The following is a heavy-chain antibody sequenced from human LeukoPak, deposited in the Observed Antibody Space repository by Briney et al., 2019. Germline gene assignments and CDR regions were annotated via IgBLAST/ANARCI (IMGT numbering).Heavy chain of an antibody. Sequence: ASVKVSCKASGYTFTSYAMNWVRQAPGQGLEWMGWINTNTGNPTYAQGFTGRSVFSLDTSVSAAYLQISSLKAEDTAVYYCARDPPGGSYPEYYFDYWGQGTLVTVSS. J-gene: IGHJ4*02. CDR2: INTNTGNP. D-gene: IGHD1-26*01. CDR3: ARDPPGGSYPEYYFDY. V-gene: IGHV7-4-1*02. CDR1: GYTFTSYA.